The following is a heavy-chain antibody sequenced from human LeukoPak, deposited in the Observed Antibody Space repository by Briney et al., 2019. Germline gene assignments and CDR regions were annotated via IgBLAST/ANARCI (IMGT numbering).Heavy chain of an antibody. CDR2: ISAYNGNT. D-gene: IGHD3-10*01. J-gene: IGHJ5*02. V-gene: IGHV1-18*01. CDR1: GYTFTSYG. Sequence: ASVTVSCKASGYTFTSYGISWVRQAPGQGLEWMGWISAYNGNTNYAQKLQGRVTMTTDTSTSTAYMELRSLRSDDTAVYYCAPVKKYGSGSYPRFEWFDPWGQGTLVTVSS. CDR3: APVKKYGSGSYPRFEWFDP.